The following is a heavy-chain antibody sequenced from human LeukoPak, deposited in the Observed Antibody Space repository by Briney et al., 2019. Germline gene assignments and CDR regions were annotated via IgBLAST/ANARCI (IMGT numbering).Heavy chain of an antibody. CDR3: ARVVGYCSGGSCWTFDY. V-gene: IGHV3-7*03. CDR2: IKQDESEK. Sequence: PGGSLRLSCAASGFTFNTYWMSWVRQAPGKGPEWVANIKQDESEKYYVDSVKGRFTISRDNAKNSLYLQMNSLRAEDTAVYYCARVVGYCSGGSCWTFDYWGQGTLVTVSS. J-gene: IGHJ4*02. D-gene: IGHD2-15*01. CDR1: GFTFNTYW.